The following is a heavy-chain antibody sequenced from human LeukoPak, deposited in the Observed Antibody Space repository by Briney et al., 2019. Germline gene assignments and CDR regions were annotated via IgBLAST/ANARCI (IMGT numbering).Heavy chain of an antibody. V-gene: IGHV3-23*01. D-gene: IGHD5-24*01. CDR3: VKSAGKDGYRDVFDI. Sequence: PGGSLRLSCVPSGITFSNSALSWVRQAPGKGLEWVSTITKSGDQTHYADSVRGLFTISRDIFKNTLYLQMNSLRAEDTAVCHCVKSAGKDGYRDVFDIWGQGTVVTVSS. J-gene: IGHJ3*02. CDR2: ITKSGDQT. CDR1: GITFSNSA.